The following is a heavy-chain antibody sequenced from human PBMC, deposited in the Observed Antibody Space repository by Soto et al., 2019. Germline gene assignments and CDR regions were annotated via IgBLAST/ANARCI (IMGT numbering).Heavy chain of an antibody. Sequence: EVQLLQSGGGLAQPGTSLRLSGAASGFTFKYYAMTWVRQAPGKGLEWVSTISGSGDKTDYADSVKGRFRVSRDNSKDTLYLHMDSLRADDTALYYCARESKWYGGQYFQDWGQGTLVTVSS. D-gene: IGHD2-8*01. V-gene: IGHV3-23*01. CDR1: GFTFKYYA. CDR3: ARESKWYGGQYFQD. CDR2: ISGSGDKT. J-gene: IGHJ1*01.